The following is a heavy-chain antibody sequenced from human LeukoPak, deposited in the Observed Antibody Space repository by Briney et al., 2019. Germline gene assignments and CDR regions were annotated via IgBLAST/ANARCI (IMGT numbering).Heavy chain of an antibody. CDR2: IKQEGGVK. V-gene: IGHV3-7*05. Sequence: PGGSLRVSCAAPGFTFISFWICWVPENPGKRLGWVANIKQEGGVKYYVDSVKGRFTISRDNAKNSLYLQMNSLRAEDTAVYYCARGWEMATIMTYFDYWGKGNLVTVSS. CDR1: GFTFISFW. D-gene: IGHD5-24*01. J-gene: IGHJ4*02. CDR3: ARGWEMATIMTYFDY.